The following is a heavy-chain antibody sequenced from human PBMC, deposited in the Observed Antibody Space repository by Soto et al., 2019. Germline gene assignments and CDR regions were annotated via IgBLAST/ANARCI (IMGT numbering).Heavy chain of an antibody. V-gene: IGHV1-2*04. J-gene: IGHJ3*02. D-gene: IGHD6-13*01. CDR2: INPNSGGT. Sequence: ASVKVSCKASGYTFTGYYMHWVRQAPGQGLEWMGWINPNSGGTNYAQKFQGWVTMTRDTSISTAYMELSRLRPDDTAVYYCARGIAAAGNDAFDIWGQGTMVTVSS. CDR3: ARGIAAAGNDAFDI. CDR1: GYTFTGYY.